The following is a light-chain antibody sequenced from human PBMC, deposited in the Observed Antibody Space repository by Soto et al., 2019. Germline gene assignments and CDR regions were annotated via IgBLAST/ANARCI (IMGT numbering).Light chain of an antibody. CDR1: QSISRY. CDR2: GAS. Sequence: DIQMTQSPSSLSAYVGDRVTITCRASQSISRYLNWYQQKPGKVPKLLIYGASNLQSGVPSRFSGSGSGTDFTLTISGLQPEDFVVYHCQQSYDTPWTLGQGTQVEIK. V-gene: IGKV1-39*01. CDR3: QQSYDTPWT. J-gene: IGKJ1*01.